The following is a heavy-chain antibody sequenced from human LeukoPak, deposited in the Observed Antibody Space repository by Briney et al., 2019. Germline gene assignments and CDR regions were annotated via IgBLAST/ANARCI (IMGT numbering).Heavy chain of an antibody. CDR1: GASISGGTYY. V-gene: IGHV4-39*01. CDR3: ARRGGSGRAFDY. J-gene: IGHJ4*02. Sequence: SETLSLACSVSGASISGGTYYWGWIRQPAGKGLEWIASIYDTGSTYDNPSLKSRVTISVDTSKNQFSLKLSSVTAADTAVYYCARRGGSGRAFDYWGQGTLVTVSS. D-gene: IGHD1-26*01. CDR2: IYDTGST.